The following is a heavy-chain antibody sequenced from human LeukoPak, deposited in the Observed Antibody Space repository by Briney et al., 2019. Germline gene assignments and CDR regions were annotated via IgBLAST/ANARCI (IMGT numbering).Heavy chain of an antibody. V-gene: IGHV4-38-2*02. D-gene: IGHD3-10*01. CDR2: IYQSGST. Sequence: SETLSLTCTVSGYSISSGYYWGWIRQPPGKGLEWIGTIYQSGSTYYNPSLKSRVTISIDTTKNQFSLKLSSVTAADTAVYYCARTYYYGSGSYYDSRDGFDIWGQGTMVTVSS. CDR1: GYSISSGYY. J-gene: IGHJ3*02. CDR3: ARTYYYGSGSYYDSRDGFDI.